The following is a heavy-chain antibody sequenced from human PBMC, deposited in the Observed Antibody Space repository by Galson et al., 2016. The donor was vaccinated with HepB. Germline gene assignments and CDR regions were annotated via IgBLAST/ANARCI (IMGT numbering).Heavy chain of an antibody. J-gene: IGHJ6*02. Sequence: SLRLSCAASGFTFSNYAMTWVRQAPGKGLEWISTINNNDDSTYYADSVQGRFTISRDKSKNTLFLQMNSLRAEETAVYYCAKDWSTTTCVQGCLDVWGQGTTATVSS. CDR2: INNNDDST. V-gene: IGHV3-23*01. D-gene: IGHD3-10*02. CDR3: AKDWSTTTCVQGCLDV. CDR1: GFTFSNYA.